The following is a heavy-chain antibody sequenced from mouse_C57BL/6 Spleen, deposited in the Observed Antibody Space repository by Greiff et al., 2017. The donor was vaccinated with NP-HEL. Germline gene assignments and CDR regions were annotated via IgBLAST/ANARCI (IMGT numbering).Heavy chain of an antibody. J-gene: IGHJ4*01. CDR3: ARGGYHEGYYAIDY. Sequence: VQLQQSGAELVRPGTSVKVSCKASGYAFTNYLIEWVKQRPGQGLEWIGVINPGSGGTNYNEKFKGKATLTADKSSSTAYMQLSSLTSEDSAVYVCARGGYHEGYYAIDYWGQGTSVTVSS. V-gene: IGHV1-54*01. D-gene: IGHD2-2*01. CDR1: GYAFTNYL. CDR2: INPGSGGT.